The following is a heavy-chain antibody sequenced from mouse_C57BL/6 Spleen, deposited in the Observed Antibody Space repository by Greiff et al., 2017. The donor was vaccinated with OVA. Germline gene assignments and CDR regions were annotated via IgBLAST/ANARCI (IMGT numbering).Heavy chain of an antibody. V-gene: IGHV10-1*01. Sequence: EVQGVESGGGLVQPKGSLKLSCAASGFSFNTYAMNWVRQAPGKGLEWVARIRSKSNNYATYYADSVKDRFTISRDDSESMLYLQMNNLKTEDTAMYYCVRYDDYDGYAMDYWGQGTSVTVSS. CDR2: IRSKSNNYAT. CDR3: VRYDDYDGYAMDY. D-gene: IGHD2-4*01. J-gene: IGHJ4*01. CDR1: GFSFNTYA.